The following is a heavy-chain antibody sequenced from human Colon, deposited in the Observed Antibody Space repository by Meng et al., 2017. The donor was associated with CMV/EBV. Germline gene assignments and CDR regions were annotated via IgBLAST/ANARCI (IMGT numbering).Heavy chain of an antibody. Sequence: ASVPVSFQTSGSTFNTYGVTWVRQAPGQGREWMGWISGSNGNTNYAQKLQGRVTLTTDTSTSTAYMELGGLTSDDTAVDYCARGGGYFSSGSYPADFDQWGQGTLVTVSS. J-gene: IGHJ4*02. V-gene: IGHV1-18*01. D-gene: IGHD3-10*01. CDR2: ISGSNGNT. CDR1: GSTFNTYG. CDR3: ARGGGYFSSGSYPADFDQ.